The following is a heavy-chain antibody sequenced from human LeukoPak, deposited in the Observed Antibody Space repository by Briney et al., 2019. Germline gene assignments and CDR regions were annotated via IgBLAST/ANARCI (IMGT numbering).Heavy chain of an antibody. CDR3: ATPTGSPNPDTYWYFDL. J-gene: IGHJ2*01. CDR1: GFTFSSYW. Sequence: GGSLRLSCAASGFTFSSYWMSWVRQAPGKGLEWVANIKEDGSEKYYVDSVKGRFTISRDNAKNSLYLQMNSLRAEDTAVYYCATPTGSPNPDTYWYFDLWGRGTLVTVSS. V-gene: IGHV3-7*01. CDR2: IKEDGSEK. D-gene: IGHD1-26*01.